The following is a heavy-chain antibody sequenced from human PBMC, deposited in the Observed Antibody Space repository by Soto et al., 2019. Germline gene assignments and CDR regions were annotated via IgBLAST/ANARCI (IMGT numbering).Heavy chain of an antibody. CDR1: GYTFTSYG. CDR2: ISAYNGNT. Sequence: QVQLVQSGAEVKKPGASVTVSCKASGYTFTSYGISWVRQAPGQGLEWMGWISAYNGNTNYAQKLQGRVTMTTDTSTSTAYMERRSLRSDDTAVYYGARAVVVVAATPGGWFDPWGQGPLVTVSS. CDR3: ARAVVVVAATPGGWFDP. D-gene: IGHD2-15*01. V-gene: IGHV1-18*01. J-gene: IGHJ5*02.